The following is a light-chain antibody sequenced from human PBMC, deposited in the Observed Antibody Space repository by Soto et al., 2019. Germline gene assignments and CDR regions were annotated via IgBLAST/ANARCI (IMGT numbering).Light chain of an antibody. CDR1: SFNIGNNY. CDR2: DNN. Sequence: QSVLTQPPSVSAAPGQKVIISCAGSSFNIGNNYVSWYQQLPGTAPKLLIYDNNKRPSGIPDRFSGSKSGTSATLAITGLQTADEADYYCGAWESSLNPYVFGTGTKVTVL. J-gene: IGLJ1*01. V-gene: IGLV1-51*01. CDR3: GAWESSLNPYV.